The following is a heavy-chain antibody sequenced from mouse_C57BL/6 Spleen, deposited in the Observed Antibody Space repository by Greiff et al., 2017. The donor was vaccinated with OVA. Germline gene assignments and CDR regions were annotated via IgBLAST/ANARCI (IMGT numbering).Heavy chain of an antibody. Sequence: VQLQQSGAELVKPGASVKLSCKASGYTFTEYTIHWVKQRSGQGLEWIGWFYPGSGSIKYNEKFKDKATLTADKSSSTVYMEISRLTSEDSAVYFCARHEGILRSPYWYFDVWGTGTTVTVSS. CDR1: GYTFTEYT. CDR3: ARHEGILRSPYWYFDV. CDR2: FYPGSGSI. D-gene: IGHD1-1*01. V-gene: IGHV1-62-2*01. J-gene: IGHJ1*03.